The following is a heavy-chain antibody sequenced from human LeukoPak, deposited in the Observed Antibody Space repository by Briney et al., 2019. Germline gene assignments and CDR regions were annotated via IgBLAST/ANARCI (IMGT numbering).Heavy chain of an antibody. CDR2: INDGGTRT. Sequence: GGSLRLSCAASGFNFSTYGMSWVRQAPGKGPEWVSAINDGGTRTYYTDSVKGRFTISRDNSKSSLYLQFYSLRAEDTAIYFCATGGRDSSGYYYSRAGYFDFWGQGTLVTVSS. D-gene: IGHD3-22*01. CDR1: GFNFSTYG. V-gene: IGHV3-23*01. CDR3: ATGGRDSSGYYYSRAGYFDF. J-gene: IGHJ4*02.